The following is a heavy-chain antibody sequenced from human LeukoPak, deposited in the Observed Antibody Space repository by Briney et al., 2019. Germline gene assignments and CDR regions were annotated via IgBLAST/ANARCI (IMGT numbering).Heavy chain of an antibody. J-gene: IGHJ4*02. V-gene: IGHV1-58*02. CDR1: GFTFTSSA. D-gene: IGHD2-2*01. Sequence: ASVKFSCKAFGFTFTSSAIPWGRQARGQLLELIGWIVVGSGGTNYAQKFQGRVTMTRDTSISTAYMELSRLRSDDTAVYYCARDLGYCSSTSCRTVYDYWGQGTLVTVSS. CDR2: IVVGSGGT. CDR3: ARDLGYCSSTSCRTVYDY.